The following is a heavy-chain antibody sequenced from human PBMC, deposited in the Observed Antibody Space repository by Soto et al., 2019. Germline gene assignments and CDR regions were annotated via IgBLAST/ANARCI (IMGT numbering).Heavy chain of an antibody. D-gene: IGHD3-9*01. CDR2: ISGSGGST. V-gene: IGHV3-23*01. CDR1: GFTFSSYA. CDR3: AKDLYGPSRDTYYDILTGPFDY. Sequence: GGSLRLSCAASGFTFSSYAMSWVRQAPGKGLEWVSAISGSGGSTYYADSVKGRFTISRDNSKNTLYLQMNSLRAEDTAVYYCAKDLYGPSRDTYYDILTGPFDYWGQGTLVTVSS. J-gene: IGHJ4*02.